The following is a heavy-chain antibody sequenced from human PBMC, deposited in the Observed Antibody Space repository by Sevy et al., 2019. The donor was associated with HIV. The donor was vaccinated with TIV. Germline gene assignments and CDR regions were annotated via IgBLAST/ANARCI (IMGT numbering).Heavy chain of an antibody. CDR1: GGSINNKAYY. J-gene: IGHJ1*01. CDR3: ARRLAAAGGGNEYFQP. V-gene: IGHV4-39*01. D-gene: IGHD6-13*01. CDR2: MSYSGNS. Sequence: SETLSLTCTVSGGSINNKAYYWAWIRQPPGKGLEWIGGMSYSGNSYYNPSLNCRFPISLDTSKNQFSLRLTFVTAADTAVYYCARRLAAAGGGNEYFQPWGQGTLVTVSS.